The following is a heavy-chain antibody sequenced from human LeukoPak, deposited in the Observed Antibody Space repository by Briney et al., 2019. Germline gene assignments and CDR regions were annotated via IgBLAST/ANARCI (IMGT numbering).Heavy chain of an antibody. V-gene: IGHV4-39*01. J-gene: IGHJ5*02. CDR3: ARHSGSGSLSRPFDP. CDR1: GDSVTRGSFY. D-gene: IGHD3-10*01. Sequence: SGTLSLTCSVSGDSVTRGSFYWAWLRQPPGQELEWIATVYYTGSTYYNPSLMSRVTISMDTSKNQFSLKVRSVVAPDTAVYYCARHSGSGSLSRPFDPWGQGTLVTVSS. CDR2: VYYTGST.